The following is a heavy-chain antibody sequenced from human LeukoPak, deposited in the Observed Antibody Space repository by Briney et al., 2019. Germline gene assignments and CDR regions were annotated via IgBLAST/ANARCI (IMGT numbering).Heavy chain of an antibody. D-gene: IGHD1-26*01. CDR1: DGFISSSPYY. V-gene: IGHV4-39*01. J-gene: IGHJ4*02. CDR3: ARHGYSGSYYDFDY. Sequence: PSETLSLTCTVSDGFISSSPYYWGWIRQPPGKGLEWIGTIYYSGTTYYNPSLKSRVTISVDTSKNQFSLRLGSVTAADTAVYYCARHGYSGSYYDFDYWGQGTLVTVSS. CDR2: IYYSGTT.